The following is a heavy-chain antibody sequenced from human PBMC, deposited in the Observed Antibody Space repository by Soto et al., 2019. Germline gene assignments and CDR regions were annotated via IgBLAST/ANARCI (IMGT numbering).Heavy chain of an antibody. J-gene: IGHJ4*02. CDR2: INGGGSST. Sequence: EVELLESGGGLVQPGGSLRLSCAASGFTFSNNDMSWVRQAPGKGLEWVSSINGGGSSTFYAESVRGRFTISRDNSKITLFLQMSSLRAEDTAIYYCAKNPNWGSGYWGQGTLVTVSS. D-gene: IGHD7-27*01. CDR3: AKNPNWGSGY. V-gene: IGHV3-23*01. CDR1: GFTFSNND.